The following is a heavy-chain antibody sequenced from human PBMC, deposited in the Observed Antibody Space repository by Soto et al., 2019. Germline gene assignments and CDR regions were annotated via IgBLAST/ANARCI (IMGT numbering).Heavy chain of an antibody. CDR3: AKAVSVVLRFLEWLPDDAFDI. Sequence: GGSLRLSCAASGFTFSSYAMSWVRQAPGKGLEWVSAISGSGGSTYYADSVKGRFTISRDNSKNTLYLQMNSLRAEDTAVYYCAKAVSVVLRFLEWLPDDAFDIWGQGTMVTVSS. CDR1: GFTFSSYA. D-gene: IGHD3-3*01. J-gene: IGHJ3*02. V-gene: IGHV3-23*01. CDR2: ISGSGGST.